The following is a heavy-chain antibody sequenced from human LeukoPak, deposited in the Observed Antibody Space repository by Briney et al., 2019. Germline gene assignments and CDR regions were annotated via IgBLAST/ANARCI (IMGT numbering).Heavy chain of an antibody. V-gene: IGHV3-30*14. CDR2: ISYDGSNE. CDR1: GFTFSSYV. Sequence: PGGSLRLSCAASGFTFSSYVMHWVRQAPGKGLEWVAIISYDGSNEYYADPVKGRFTISRDNSKNTLYLQMNSLRAEDTAVYYCARGNHYDILTSYYGRTNWFDPWGQGTLVTVSS. CDR3: ARGNHYDILTSYYGRTNWFDP. D-gene: IGHD3-9*01. J-gene: IGHJ5*02.